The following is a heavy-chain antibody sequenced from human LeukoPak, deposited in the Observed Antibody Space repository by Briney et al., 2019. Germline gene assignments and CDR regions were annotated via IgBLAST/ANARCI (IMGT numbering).Heavy chain of an antibody. CDR2: IYYSGST. V-gene: IGHV4-39*07. J-gene: IGHJ4*02. CDR1: GGSISSSSYY. CDR3: ARDRYDFWSGYYGPSDY. D-gene: IGHD3-3*01. Sequence: SETLSVTCTVSGGSISSSSYYWGWIRQPPGKGLEWLGSIYYSGSTYYNPSLKSRVTISVDTSKNQFSLKLSSVTAADTAVYYCARDRYDFWSGYYGPSDYWGQGTLVTVSS.